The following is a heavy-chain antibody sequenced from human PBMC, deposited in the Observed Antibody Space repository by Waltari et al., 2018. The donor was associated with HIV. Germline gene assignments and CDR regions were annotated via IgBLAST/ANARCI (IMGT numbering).Heavy chain of an antibody. Sequence: QLQLQESGPGLVKPSETLSLTCTVPGGSISSSSYSWGWTRQPPGKGLEWIGSIYYSGSTYYNPSLKSRVTISVDTSKNQFSLKLSSVTAADTAVYYCARDPEPDYYGSGSPKNDWFDPWGQGTLVTVSS. V-gene: IGHV4-39*07. J-gene: IGHJ5*02. D-gene: IGHD3-10*01. CDR3: ARDPEPDYYGSGSPKNDWFDP. CDR2: IYYSGST. CDR1: GGSISSSSYS.